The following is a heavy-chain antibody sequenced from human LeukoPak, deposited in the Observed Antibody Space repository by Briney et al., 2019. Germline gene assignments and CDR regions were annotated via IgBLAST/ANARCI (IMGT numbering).Heavy chain of an antibody. CDR2: INHSGST. CDR3: ARGIVGGPADYGMDV. J-gene: IGHJ6*02. V-gene: IGHV4-34*01. CDR1: GGSFSGYY. Sequence: PSETLSLTCAVYGGSFSGYYWSWIRQPPGKGLEWIGEINHSGSTNYNPSLKSRVTISVDTSKNQFSLKLSSVTAADTAVYYCARGIVGGPADYGMDVWGQGTTVTVSS. D-gene: IGHD1-26*01.